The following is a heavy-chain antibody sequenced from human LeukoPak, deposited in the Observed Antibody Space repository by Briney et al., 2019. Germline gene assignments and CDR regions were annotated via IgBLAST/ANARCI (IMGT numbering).Heavy chain of an antibody. CDR2: INDGGTI. CDR1: GGSFGHYY. D-gene: IGHD1-7*01. Sequence: SETLSLTCAVYGGSFGHYYWSWIRQSPRMGLEWIAEINDGGTINYNPSLMSRVTISLDKSKNQFSLKLSSATAADTAVYYCARRWNYGRNYYTDIWGKGATVSVSS. CDR3: ARRWNYGRNYYTDI. J-gene: IGHJ6*03. V-gene: IGHV4-34*01.